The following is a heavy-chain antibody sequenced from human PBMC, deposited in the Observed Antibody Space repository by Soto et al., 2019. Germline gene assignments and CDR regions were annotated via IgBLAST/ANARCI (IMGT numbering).Heavy chain of an antibody. CDR1: DGSFSGYY. CDR3: ARDLAYIRDY. J-gene: IGHJ4*02. D-gene: IGHD4-17*01. CDR2: INHSGST. V-gene: IGHV4-34*01. Sequence: SETLSLTCAVYDGSFSGYYRSWIRQPPGKGLEWIGEINHSGSTNYNPSLKSRVTISVDTSKNQFSLKLSSVTAADTAVYFCARDLAYIRDYWGQGTLVTVSS.